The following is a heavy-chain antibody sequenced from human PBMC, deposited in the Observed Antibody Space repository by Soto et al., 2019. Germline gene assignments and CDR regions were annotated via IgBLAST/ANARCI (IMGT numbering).Heavy chain of an antibody. D-gene: IGHD3-22*01. CDR1: GGSFSGYY. CDR2: INHSGST. J-gene: IGHJ3*02. V-gene: IGHV4-34*01. CDR3: ARGGPFRPSSGYYSRAPAANVRAFDI. Sequence: KTSETLSLTCAVYGGSFSGYYWSWIRQPPGKGLEWIGEINHSGSTNYNPSLKSRVTISVDTSKNQFSLKLSSVTAADTAVYYCARGGPFRPSSGYYSRAPAANVRAFDIWGQGTMVTVSS.